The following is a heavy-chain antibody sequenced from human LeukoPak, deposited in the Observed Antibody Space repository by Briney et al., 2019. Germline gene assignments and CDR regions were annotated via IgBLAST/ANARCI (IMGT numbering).Heavy chain of an antibody. D-gene: IGHD6-13*01. CDR3: AKVSWSRTGGDDC. Sequence: PGGSLRLSCAASGFTFSNFDLSWVRQPPGKGLEWVSGIDNSGSRVYYADSVKGRFTISRDNSKNTLYLQMNSLRADDTAVYYCAKVSWSRTGGDDCWGQGTPVTVSS. CDR1: GFTFSNFD. CDR2: IDNSGSRV. J-gene: IGHJ4*02. V-gene: IGHV3-23*05.